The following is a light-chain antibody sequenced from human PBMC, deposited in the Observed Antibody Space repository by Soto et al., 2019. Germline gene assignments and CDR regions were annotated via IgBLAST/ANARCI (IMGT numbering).Light chain of an antibody. CDR3: QQTYSTPCW. CDR2: ASS. CDR1: QSISPY. J-gene: IGKJ2*04. Sequence: DIQMTPSPSSLSASVGDRVTITCRASQSISPYLNWYQHKPGKGHKLLIFASSTLHGGVTSRFTVSGSGTDFTITIAALQPDVFATYYGQQTYSTPCWFGQGIKLETK. V-gene: IGKV1-39*01.